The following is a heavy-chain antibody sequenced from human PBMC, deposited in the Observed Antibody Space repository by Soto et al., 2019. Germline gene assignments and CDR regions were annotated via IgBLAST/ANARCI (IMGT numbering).Heavy chain of an antibody. J-gene: IGHJ6*02. CDR1: GGTFSSYA. CDR2: IIPIFGTA. D-gene: IGHD2-2*01. V-gene: IGHV1-69*13. Sequence: ASVKVSCKASGGTFSSYAISWVRQAPGQGLEWMGGIIPIFGTANYAQKFQGRVTITADESTSTAYMELSSLRSEDTAVYYCARDRPLGYCISTSCYGGNYYYYGMDVWGQGTTVTVSS. CDR3: ARDRPLGYCISTSCYGGNYYYYGMDV.